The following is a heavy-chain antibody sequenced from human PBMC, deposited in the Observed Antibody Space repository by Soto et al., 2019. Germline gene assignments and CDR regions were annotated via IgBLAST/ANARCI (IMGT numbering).Heavy chain of an antibody. D-gene: IGHD3-22*01. CDR3: ARTGYYYEADY. J-gene: IGHJ4*02. V-gene: IGHV4-31*03. CDR2: IYYSGST. CDR1: GGSISSGGYY. Sequence: QVQLQESGPGLVKPSQTLSLTCTVSGGSISSGGYYWSWIRQHPGKGLEGIGYIYYSGSTYYTPSLESRVTISVDTSKNQFSLKLSSVTAADTAVYYCARTGYYYEADYWGQGTLVTVSS.